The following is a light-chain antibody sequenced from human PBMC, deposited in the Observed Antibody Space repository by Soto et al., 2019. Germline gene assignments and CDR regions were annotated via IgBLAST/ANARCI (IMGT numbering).Light chain of an antibody. CDR2: GAS. CDR3: QHYVSPPIT. CDR1: QIFTSNS. V-gene: IGKV3-20*01. Sequence: IVFTQSPGTLSFSPLEISTLSCRASQIFTSNSLAWYQQKPGQAPRLLVYGASSRATGISDRFSGSGSGTDFTLTISRLEPEDFAVYYCQHYVSPPITFGQGTRLEIK. J-gene: IGKJ5*01.